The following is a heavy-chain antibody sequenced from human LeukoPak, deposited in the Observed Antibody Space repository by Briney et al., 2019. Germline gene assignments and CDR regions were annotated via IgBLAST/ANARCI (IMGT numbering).Heavy chain of an antibody. D-gene: IGHD3-10*01. Sequence: SETLSLTCAVNGGSFSGYYWSWIRQPPGKGLEWIGEINHSGSTNYNPSLKSRVTISVDTSKNQFSLKLSSVTAADTAVYYCARKAYYYGSGSYYNHPLGRYFDLWGRGTLVTVSS. CDR2: INHSGST. J-gene: IGHJ2*01. CDR3: ARKAYYYGSGSYYNHPLGRYFDL. V-gene: IGHV4-34*01. CDR1: GGSFSGYY.